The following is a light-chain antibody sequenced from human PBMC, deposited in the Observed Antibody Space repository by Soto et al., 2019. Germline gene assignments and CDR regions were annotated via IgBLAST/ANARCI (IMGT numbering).Light chain of an antibody. Sequence: EIVLTPSPGTLSLSPGERATLSCRASQSVSSSYLAWYQQKPGQAPRLLIYGASSRATGIPDRFSGSGSGTDFTLTISRLEPEDFAVYYCQQYGSSPLWTFGQGTKVDIK. CDR3: QQYGSSPLWT. J-gene: IGKJ1*01. CDR2: GAS. V-gene: IGKV3-20*01. CDR1: QSVSSSY.